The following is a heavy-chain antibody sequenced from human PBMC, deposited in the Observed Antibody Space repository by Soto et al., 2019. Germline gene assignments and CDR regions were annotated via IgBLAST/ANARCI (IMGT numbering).Heavy chain of an antibody. J-gene: IGHJ5*02. D-gene: IGHD3-22*01. Sequence: QVQLVQSGAEVKKPGASVKVSCKASGYTFTSYYMHWVRQAPGQGLEWMGIINPSGGSTSYAQKFQGRVTMTRDTSTSKVYMELSSLRSEDTAVYYCARDRRDSRGAVGWFDPWGQGTLVTVSS. CDR3: ARDRRDSRGAVGWFDP. V-gene: IGHV1-46*01. CDR1: GYTFTSYY. CDR2: INPSGGST.